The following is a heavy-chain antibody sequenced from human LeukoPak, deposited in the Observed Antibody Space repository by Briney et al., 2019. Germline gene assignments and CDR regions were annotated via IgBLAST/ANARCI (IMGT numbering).Heavy chain of an antibody. CDR2: INHSGTT. Sequence: SETLSLTCAVYGGSFSEYYWTWIRQPPGKGLEWIGDINHSGTTNYNPSLKSRVTISKETSKKQFSLKLSSVTAADTAVYCCARARMDVWGQGITVTVSS. CDR3: ARARMDV. J-gene: IGHJ6*02. V-gene: IGHV4-34*01. CDR1: GGSFSEYY.